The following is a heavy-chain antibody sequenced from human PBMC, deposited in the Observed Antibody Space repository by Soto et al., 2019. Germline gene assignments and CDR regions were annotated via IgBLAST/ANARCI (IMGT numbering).Heavy chain of an antibody. V-gene: IGHV1-3*01. Sequence: ASVKVSCKATGYTFTAYAMHWLRQAPGQSLEWMGWINPANGNTRYSQKFQGRLTITSDTSANTVYMELSSLTSEDTAVYYCEKNVWGITIFGGMDVWGQGTTVTVSS. CDR3: EKNVWGITIFGGMDV. CDR2: INPANGNT. CDR1: GYTFTAYA. D-gene: IGHD3-9*01. J-gene: IGHJ6*02.